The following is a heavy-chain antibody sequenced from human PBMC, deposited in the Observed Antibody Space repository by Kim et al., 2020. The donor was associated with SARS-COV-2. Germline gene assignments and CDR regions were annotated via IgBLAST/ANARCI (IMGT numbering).Heavy chain of an antibody. J-gene: IGHJ6*03. V-gene: IGHV3-53*01. CDR2: INSGGST. D-gene: IGHD2-2*01. CDR3: STRYCSSNNYPPVYCGMD. Sequence: GGSLRLSCAASGFTVSSNYMSWVRQAPGKGLEWVSDINSGGSTYYADSVMGRFTISRDNSKNTLYLQMNSLRAEDTAVDYCSTRYCSSNNYPPVYCGMD. CDR1: GFTVSSNY.